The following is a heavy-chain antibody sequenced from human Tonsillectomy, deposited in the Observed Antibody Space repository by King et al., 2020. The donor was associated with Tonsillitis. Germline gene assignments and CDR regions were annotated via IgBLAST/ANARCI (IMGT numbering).Heavy chain of an antibody. CDR1: GFTFSSYG. V-gene: IGHV3-30*02. CDR3: AKSGGSRYRSSTSCYRWDYFDY. CDR2: IRYDGSNK. Sequence: VQLVESGGGVVQPGGSLRLSCAASGFTFSSYGMHWVRQAPGKGLEWVAFIRYDGSNKYYADSVKGRFTISRDNSKNTLYLQMNSLRAEDTAVYYCAKSGGSRYRSSTSCYRWDYFDYWGQGTLVTVSS. D-gene: IGHD2-2*01. J-gene: IGHJ4*02.